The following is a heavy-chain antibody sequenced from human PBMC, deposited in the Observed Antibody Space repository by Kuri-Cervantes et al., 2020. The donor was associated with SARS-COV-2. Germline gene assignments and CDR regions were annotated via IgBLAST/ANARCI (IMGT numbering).Heavy chain of an antibody. V-gene: IGHV1-69*04. CDR1: GGTFSSNA. D-gene: IGHD6-13*01. Sequence: SVKVSCKASGGTFSSNAISWVRQAPGQGLEWMGRIIPITGTEKFAQKFQGRVTISVDKSTTTAYMELSSLRSEDTAMYYCAAADSTYWYSPEYFDYWGQGTLVTVSS. J-gene: IGHJ4*02. CDR3: AAADSTYWYSPEYFDY. CDR2: IIPITGTE.